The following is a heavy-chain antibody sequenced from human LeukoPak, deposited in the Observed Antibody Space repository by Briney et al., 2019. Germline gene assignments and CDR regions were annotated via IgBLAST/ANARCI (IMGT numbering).Heavy chain of an antibody. J-gene: IGHJ4*02. D-gene: IGHD1-26*01. CDR1: GFTFSSYS. CDR3: ARGTVVGATTALGSFDY. Sequence: GSLRLSCAASGFTFSSYSMNWVRQPPGKGLEWIGEINHSGSTNYNPSLKSRVTISVDTSKNQFSLKLSSVTAADTAVYYCARGTVVGATTALGSFDYWGQGTLVTVSS. CDR2: INHSGST. V-gene: IGHV4-34*01.